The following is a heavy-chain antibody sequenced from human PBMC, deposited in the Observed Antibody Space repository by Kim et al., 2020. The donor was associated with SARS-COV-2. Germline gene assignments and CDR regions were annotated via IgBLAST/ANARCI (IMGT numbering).Heavy chain of an antibody. CDR1: GGSISSYY. D-gene: IGHD3-16*01. V-gene: IGHV4-59*01. CDR3: ARDGAGNAFDI. Sequence: SETLSLTCTVSGGSISSYYWSWIRQPPGKGLEWIGYIYYSGSTNYNPSLKSRVTISVDTSKNQFSLKLSSVTAADTAVYYCARDGAGNAFDIWGQGTMVTVSS. CDR2: IYYSGST. J-gene: IGHJ3*02.